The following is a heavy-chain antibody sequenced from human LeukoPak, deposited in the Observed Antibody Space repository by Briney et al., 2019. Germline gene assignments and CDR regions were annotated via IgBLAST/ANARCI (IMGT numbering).Heavy chain of an antibody. CDR3: ARDFGQQLVLWGFDP. D-gene: IGHD6-13*01. V-gene: IGHV3-33*08. J-gene: IGHJ5*02. CDR2: IWYDGSNK. Sequence: GGSLRLSCAVSGFTFSNYWMHWVRQAPGKGLEWVAVIWYDGSNKYYADSVKGRFTISRDNSKNTLYLQMNSLRAEDTAVYYCARDFGQQLVLWGFDPWGQGTLVTVSS. CDR1: GFTFSNYW.